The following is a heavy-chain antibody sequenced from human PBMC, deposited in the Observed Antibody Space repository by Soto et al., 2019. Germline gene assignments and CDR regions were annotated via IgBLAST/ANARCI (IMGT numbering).Heavy chain of an antibody. V-gene: IGHV5-51*01. J-gene: IGHJ6*02. CDR3: ARGRYNWNLYYYGMDV. D-gene: IGHD1-20*01. Sequence: PGETLKISCKGSGYSFTSYWIGWVRQMPGKGLEWMGIIYPGDSDTRYSPSFQGQVTISADKSISTAYLQWSSLKASDTAMYYCARGRYNWNLYYYGMDVWGQGTTVTVSS. CDR1: GYSFTSYW. CDR2: IYPGDSDT.